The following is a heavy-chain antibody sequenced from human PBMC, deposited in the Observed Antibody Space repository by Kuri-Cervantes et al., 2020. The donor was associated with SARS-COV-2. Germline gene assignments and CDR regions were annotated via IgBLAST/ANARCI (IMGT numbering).Heavy chain of an antibody. Sequence: SETLSLTSTVSGGSISSYYWSWIRQPPGKGLEWIGYIYYSGSTNYNPSLKSRVTISVDTSKNQFSLKLSSVTAADTAVYYCARENYDILAGYQVFDYWGQGTLVTVSS. CDR3: ARENYDILAGYQVFDY. CDR1: GGSISSYY. V-gene: IGHV4-59*12. D-gene: IGHD3-9*01. J-gene: IGHJ4*02. CDR2: IYYSGST.